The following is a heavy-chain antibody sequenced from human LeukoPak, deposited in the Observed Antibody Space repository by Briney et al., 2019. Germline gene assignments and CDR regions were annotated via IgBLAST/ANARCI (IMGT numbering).Heavy chain of an antibody. D-gene: IGHD6-19*01. Sequence: PGRSLRLSCEASGFTLSTYDMHWVRQAPGKGLEWVAVISYDGSNKYYTDSVKGRFTVSRDSSTNTLYLQMNSLRAEDTAVYYCAKAHSSGWHYFDWWGQGTLVTVSS. CDR3: AKAHSSGWHYFDW. CDR2: ISYDGSNK. V-gene: IGHV3-30*18. J-gene: IGHJ4*02. CDR1: GFTLSTYD.